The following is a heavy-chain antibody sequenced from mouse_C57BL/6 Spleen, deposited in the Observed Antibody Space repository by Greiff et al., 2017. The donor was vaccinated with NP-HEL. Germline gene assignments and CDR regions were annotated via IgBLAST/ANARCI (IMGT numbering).Heavy chain of an antibody. Sequence: QVQLQQSGPGLVQPSQSLSITCTVSGFSLTSYGVHWVRQSPGKGLEWLGVIWSGGSTDYNAAFISRLSISKDNSKSQVFFKMNSLQADDTAIYYCARGPYGNYWYFDVWGTGTTVTVSS. CDR3: ARGPYGNYWYFDV. D-gene: IGHD1-1*01. CDR1: GFSLTSYG. V-gene: IGHV2-2*01. J-gene: IGHJ1*03. CDR2: IWSGGST.